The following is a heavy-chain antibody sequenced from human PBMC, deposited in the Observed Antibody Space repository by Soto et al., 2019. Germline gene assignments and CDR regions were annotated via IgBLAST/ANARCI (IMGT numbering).Heavy chain of an antibody. CDR2: VSANNGHT. CDR3: ARDIESVTAKHFFYYYAMDV. CDR1: GFTFSNYD. V-gene: IGHV1-18*01. J-gene: IGHJ6*02. Sequence: ASVKVSCKASGFTFSNYDLNWVRQAPGQGLEWMGWVSANNGHTNYAQNPQGRVSMTTDTSTSTAYMELRGLRFDDTAVYYCARDIESVTAKHFFYYYAMDVWGQGTTVTVSS. D-gene: IGHD2-8*01.